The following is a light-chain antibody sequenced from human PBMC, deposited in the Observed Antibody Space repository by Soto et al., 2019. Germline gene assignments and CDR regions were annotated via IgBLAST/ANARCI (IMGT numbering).Light chain of an antibody. Sequence: EIVLTQSPGTLSLSPGERATLSCRASQSVSSNYLAWYQQKPGQTPRLLVYGASSRATGIPDRVSGSGSGTYFTLTISRLAPEDFAVFDCHQYSNSPYTFGQATKLEIK. CDR1: QSVSSNY. CDR2: GAS. CDR3: HQYSNSPYT. J-gene: IGKJ2*01. V-gene: IGKV3-20*01.